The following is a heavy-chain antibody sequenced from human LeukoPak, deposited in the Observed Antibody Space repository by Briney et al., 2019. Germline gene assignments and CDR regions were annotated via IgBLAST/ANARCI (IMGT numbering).Heavy chain of an antibody. Sequence: ASVKVSCKASGGTFSSYAISWVRQAPGQGLEWMGGIIPIFGTANYAQKFQGRATITTDESTSTAYMELSSLRSEDTAVYYCARESPSRSYGYVLWGQGTLVTVSS. CDR1: GGTFSSYA. CDR3: ARESPSRSYGYVL. CDR2: IIPIFGTA. V-gene: IGHV1-69*05. J-gene: IGHJ4*02. D-gene: IGHD5-18*01.